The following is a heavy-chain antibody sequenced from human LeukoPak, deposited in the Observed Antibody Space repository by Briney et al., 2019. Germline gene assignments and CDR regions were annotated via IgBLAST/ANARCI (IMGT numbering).Heavy chain of an antibody. CDR3: AKVRRGNSYGLPDYYSSSGMNV. CDR1: GFTFTNYA. V-gene: IGHV3-23*01. J-gene: IGHJ6*02. Sequence: TGGSLRLSCAASGFTFTNYAMSWVRQAPGKGLDWVSSISGSGGGAYYADSVKGRFTISRDNSKNTLYLQMNSLRAEDTAVYYCAKVRRGNSYGLPDYYSSSGMNVWAKGPRSPSP. CDR2: ISGSGGGA. D-gene: IGHD5-18*01.